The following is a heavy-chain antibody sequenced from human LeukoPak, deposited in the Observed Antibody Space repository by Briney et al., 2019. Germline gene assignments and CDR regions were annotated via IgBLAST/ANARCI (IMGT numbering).Heavy chain of an antibody. Sequence: SGPTLVNPTQTLTLTCTFSGFSLSTSGVGVGWIRQPPGKALEWLALIYWDDDKRCSPSLKSRLTITKDTSKNQVVLTMTNMDPVDTATCYCAHRGLYCSGGSCYSDWFDPWGQGTLVTVSS. CDR2: IYWDDDK. J-gene: IGHJ5*02. CDR3: AHRGLYCSGGSCYSDWFDP. D-gene: IGHD2-15*01. CDR1: GFSLSTSGVG. V-gene: IGHV2-5*02.